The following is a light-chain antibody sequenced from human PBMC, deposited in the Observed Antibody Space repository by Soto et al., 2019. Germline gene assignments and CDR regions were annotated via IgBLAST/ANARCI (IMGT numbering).Light chain of an antibody. J-gene: IGKJ5*01. Sequence: EMLMTQSRDSLSVFLGEIVTLSCRASQSISGDLAWYQQKPGQAPRLLIYGASTRATGIPDRFSGSGSGTDFTLTISRLEPEDFAVYYCQQYGSSSTFGQGTRLETK. CDR3: QQYGSSST. V-gene: IGKV3-20*01. CDR2: GAS. CDR1: QSISGD.